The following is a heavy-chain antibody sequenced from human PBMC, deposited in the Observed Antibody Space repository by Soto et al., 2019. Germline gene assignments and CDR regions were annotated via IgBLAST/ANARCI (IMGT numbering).Heavy chain of an antibody. CDR1: GGSVSSGDYF. CDR3: ARSPNYYYYGFDV. D-gene: IGHD3-10*01. CDR2: IYYSGST. Sequence: LALTCTVSGGSVSSGDYFWSWLRQSPGKRLEWIAYIYYSGSTNYNPSLKSRATISVDTSKSQVSLTLTSMTAADAALYYCARSPNYYYYGFDVWGQGTAVTVSS. J-gene: IGHJ6*02. V-gene: IGHV4-61*08.